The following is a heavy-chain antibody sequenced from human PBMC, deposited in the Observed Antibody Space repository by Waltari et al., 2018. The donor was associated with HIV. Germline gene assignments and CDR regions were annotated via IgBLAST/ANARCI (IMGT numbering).Heavy chain of an antibody. Sequence: QVQLQESGPGLVKPSQTLSLTCTVPGGSISSGSYYWSWTRQPAGKGLEWIGRIYISGSTNYNPALKSRVTISVDTSKNHFSLKLSSVTAADTAVYYCARGVPAATDWFDPWGQGTLVTVSS. V-gene: IGHV4-61*02. J-gene: IGHJ5*02. CDR3: ARGVPAATDWFDP. CDR2: IYISGST. CDR1: GGSISSGSYY. D-gene: IGHD2-2*01.